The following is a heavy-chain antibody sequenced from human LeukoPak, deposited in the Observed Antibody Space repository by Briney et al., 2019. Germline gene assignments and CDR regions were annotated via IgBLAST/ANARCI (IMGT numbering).Heavy chain of an antibody. CDR1: GGSISGDY. V-gene: IGHV4-59*01. Sequence: SQTLSLTCSVSGGSISGDYWSWIRQPPGKGLEWIAFIYYSGSTNYNPSLKSRATISVDMSTNQFSLNLNSVTAADTAVYYCARDRGRTGGFDYWGQGTLVTVSS. CDR3: ARDRGRTGGFDY. D-gene: IGHD3-10*01. J-gene: IGHJ4*02. CDR2: IYYSGST.